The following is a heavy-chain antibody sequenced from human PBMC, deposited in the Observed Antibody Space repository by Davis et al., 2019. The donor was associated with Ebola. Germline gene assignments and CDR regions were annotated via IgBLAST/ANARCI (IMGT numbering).Heavy chain of an antibody. Sequence: GESLKISCAASGFTFSSYGMHWVRQAPGKGLEWVAVISYDGSNKYYADSVKGRFTISRDNSKNTLYLQMNSLRAEDTAVYYCAKAELYYPYGMDVWGQGTTVTVSS. CDR3: AKAELYYPYGMDV. CDR1: GFTFSSYG. D-gene: IGHD3-10*01. V-gene: IGHV3-30*18. J-gene: IGHJ6*02. CDR2: ISYDGSNK.